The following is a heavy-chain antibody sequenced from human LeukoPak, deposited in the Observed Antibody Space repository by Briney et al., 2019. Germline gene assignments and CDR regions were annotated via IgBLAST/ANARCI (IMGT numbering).Heavy chain of an antibody. J-gene: IGHJ4*02. V-gene: IGHV3-7*01. CDR3: GRDDH. CDR1: GFTFSSYA. CDR2: IKEDGSEK. Sequence: GGSLRLSCAASGFTFSSYAMSWVRQAPGKGLEWVANIKEDGSEKYYVDSVKGRFTISRDNAKNSQYLQMNSLRAEDTAVYYCGRDDHWGQGTLVTVSS.